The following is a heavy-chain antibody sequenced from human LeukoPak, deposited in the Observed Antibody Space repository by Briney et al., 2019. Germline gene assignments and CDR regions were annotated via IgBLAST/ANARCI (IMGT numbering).Heavy chain of an antibody. V-gene: IGHV3-23*01. CDR3: AKTQGFFDH. CDR2: ISDGGDTI. J-gene: IGHJ4*02. Sequence: PGGSLRLSCAASGFTFSNSGMTWVRQAPGKGMEWVTGISDGGDTIYDAGSVKGRFTVSRDNPKNILYLQMNSLRAEDTAIYYCAKTQGFFDHWGQGSLVTVSS. CDR1: GFTFSNSG.